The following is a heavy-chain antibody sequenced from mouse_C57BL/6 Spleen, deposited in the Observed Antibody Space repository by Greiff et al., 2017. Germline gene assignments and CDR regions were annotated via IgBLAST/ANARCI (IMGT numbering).Heavy chain of an antibody. CDR3: TRCYYCGSEGFAY. D-gene: IGHD1-1*01. CDR2: IDPETGGT. V-gene: IGHV1-15*01. Sequence: VQLQESGAELVRPGASVTLSCKASGYTFTDYEMHWVEQTPVPGLEWIGAIDPETGGTAYHQKFQGKAILTAGKSSSPAYLELRSLTSGDSAVYYCTRCYYCGSEGFAYWGQGTLVTVSA. J-gene: IGHJ3*01. CDR1: GYTFTDYE.